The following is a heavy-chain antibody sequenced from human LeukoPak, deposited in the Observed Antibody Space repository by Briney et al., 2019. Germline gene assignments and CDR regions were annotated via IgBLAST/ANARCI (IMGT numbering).Heavy chain of an antibody. V-gene: IGHV4-34*01. D-gene: IGHD3-3*01. Sequence: SETLSLTCAVYGGSFSGYYWSWIRQPPGKGLEWIGEINHSGSTSYNPSLKSRVTISVDTSKNQFSLKLSSVTAADTAVYYCARTRITIFGVVIIPFDFWGQGTLVTVSS. CDR3: ARTRITIFGVVIIPFDF. CDR1: GGSFSGYY. J-gene: IGHJ4*02. CDR2: INHSGST.